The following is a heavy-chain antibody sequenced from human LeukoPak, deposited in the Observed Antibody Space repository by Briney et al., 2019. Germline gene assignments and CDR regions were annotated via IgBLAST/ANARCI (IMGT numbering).Heavy chain of an antibody. CDR2: INHSGST. V-gene: IGHV4-34*01. CDR3: ARRGYYDSSGYEDWFDP. J-gene: IGHJ5*02. Sequence: PSETLSLTCAVYGGSFSGYYWSWIRQPPGKGLEWIGEINHSGSTNYNPSLKSRVTISVDTSKNQFSLKLSSVTAADTAMYYCARRGYYDSSGYEDWFDPWGQGTLVTVSS. CDR1: GGSFSGYY. D-gene: IGHD3-22*01.